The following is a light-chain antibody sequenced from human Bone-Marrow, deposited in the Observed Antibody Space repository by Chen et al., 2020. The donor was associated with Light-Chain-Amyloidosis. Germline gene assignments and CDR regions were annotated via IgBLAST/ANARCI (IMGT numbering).Light chain of an antibody. CDR1: QSIATY. Sequence: EIVLTQSPASLSLAPGERATLSCRASQSIATYLAWFQQRPGQPPRVLMYDASTRATGIPARFSDGGSETDFTISVSRLEPEEFAVYYCQQRSSWPTFGKGTRVE. CDR3: QQRSSWPT. CDR2: DAS. J-gene: IGKJ1*01. V-gene: IGKV3-11*01.